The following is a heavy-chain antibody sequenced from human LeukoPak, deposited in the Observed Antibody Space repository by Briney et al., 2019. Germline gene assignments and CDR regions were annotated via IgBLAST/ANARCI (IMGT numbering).Heavy chain of an antibody. J-gene: IGHJ3*02. CDR1: GFTFSSHA. CDR3: ASSSNYYDSSGYYYRNAFDI. V-gene: IGHV3-23*01. CDR2: MSGSGGST. D-gene: IGHD3-22*01. Sequence: GGSLRLSCAGSGFTFSSHAMSWVRQAPGKGLEWVSAMSGSGGSTYYADSVKGRFTISRDNSKNTLYLQMNSLRAEDTAVYYCASSSNYYDSSGYYYRNAFDIWGQGTMVTVSS.